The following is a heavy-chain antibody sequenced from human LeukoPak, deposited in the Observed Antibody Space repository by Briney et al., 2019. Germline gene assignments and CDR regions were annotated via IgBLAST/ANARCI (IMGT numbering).Heavy chain of an antibody. J-gene: IGHJ5*02. CDR2: ISGGGGTT. CDR3: AKKYSTGLDP. V-gene: IGHV3-23*01. Sequence: GGSLRLSCAASGFTFDDYAMHWVRQAPGKGLEWVSAISGGGGTTFYADSVRGRFTISRDDSKNTLYLQMNSLRPEDTAVYYCAKKYSTGLDPWGQGTLVTVSS. D-gene: IGHD1-26*01. CDR1: GFTFDDYA.